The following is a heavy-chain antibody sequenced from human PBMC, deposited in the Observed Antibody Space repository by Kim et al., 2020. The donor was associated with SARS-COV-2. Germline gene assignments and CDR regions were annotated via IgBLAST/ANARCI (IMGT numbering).Heavy chain of an antibody. CDR3: VKDPTRVWWMQVSYSGMDV. D-gene: IGHD2-8*02. Sequence: GGSLRLSCSASGFIFSDYAMHWVRQAPGKGLEYVSAISSNVGSTYYADSVKGRFTISRDNSKNTLYLQMSSLRPEETAVYYCVKDPTRVWWMQVSYSGMDVWGQGTTVTVSS. V-gene: IGHV3-64D*09. CDR1: GFIFSDYA. CDR2: ISSNVGST. J-gene: IGHJ6*02.